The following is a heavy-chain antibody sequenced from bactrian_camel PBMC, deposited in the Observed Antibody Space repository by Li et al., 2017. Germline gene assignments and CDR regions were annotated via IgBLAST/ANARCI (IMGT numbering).Heavy chain of an antibody. CDR2: TISSDGST. D-gene: IGHD4*01. J-gene: IGHJ4*01. CDR1: GFTFDDSD. CDR3: AAARSRFYSYDWLSRNPTGVDY. Sequence: VQLVESGGGSVQAGGSLRLSCTAPGFTFDDSDMGWYRLSPGNECELVSTISSDGSTYYDDPVKGRFTISQDNAKKTVYLQMNSLKPEDTGMYYCAAARSRFYSYDWLSRNPTGVDYWGQGTQVTVS. V-gene: IGHV3S63*01.